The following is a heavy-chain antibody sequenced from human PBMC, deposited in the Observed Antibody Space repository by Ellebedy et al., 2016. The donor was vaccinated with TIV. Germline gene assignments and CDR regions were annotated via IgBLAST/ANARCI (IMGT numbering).Heavy chain of an antibody. CDR1: GDSLSRSSYY. CDR2: KSYTGST. CDR3: ATYHRGYQDNCFDP. V-gene: IGHV4-39*01. J-gene: IGHJ5*02. Sequence: PGGSLRLSCTVSGDSLSRSSYYWGWIRQPPGKGLEWIVSKSYTGSTYYNPSLKSRVTIAVDTSKNQFSLKLKSVTAADSAVYYCATYHRGYQDNCFDPWGQGTLVTVSS. D-gene: IGHD5-18*01.